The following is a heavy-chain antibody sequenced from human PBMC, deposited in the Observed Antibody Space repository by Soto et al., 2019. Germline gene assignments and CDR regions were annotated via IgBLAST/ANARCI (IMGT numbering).Heavy chain of an antibody. Sequence: SETLSLTCAVYGGSFSGYYWSWIRQPPGKGLEWIGEINHSGSTNYNPSLKSRVTISVDTSKNQFSLKLSSVTAADTAVYYCAGRIAAAGTAFDYWGQGTLVTVSS. D-gene: IGHD6-13*01. CDR3: AGRIAAAGTAFDY. CDR2: INHSGST. V-gene: IGHV4-34*01. J-gene: IGHJ4*02. CDR1: GGSFSGYY.